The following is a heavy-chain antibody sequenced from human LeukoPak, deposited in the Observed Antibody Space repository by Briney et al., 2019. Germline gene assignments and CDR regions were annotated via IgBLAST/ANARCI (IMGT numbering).Heavy chain of an antibody. D-gene: IGHD3-22*01. Sequence: GESLKISCKGSGYSFTSYWIGWVRQMPGKGLEWMGIIYPGDSDTRYSPSFQGQVTISADKSISTAYLQWGSLKASDTAMYYCARIYYDSSGYYVYYFDYWGQGTLVTVSS. CDR2: IYPGDSDT. J-gene: IGHJ4*02. CDR3: ARIYYDSSGYYVYYFDY. CDR1: GYSFTSYW. V-gene: IGHV5-51*01.